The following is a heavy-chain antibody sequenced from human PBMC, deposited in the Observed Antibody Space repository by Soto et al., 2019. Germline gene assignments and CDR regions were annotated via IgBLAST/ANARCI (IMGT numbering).Heavy chain of an antibody. V-gene: IGHV5-51*01. CDR1: GYSFTSYW. Sequence: GESLKISCNGSGYSFTSYWICWVRQMPWKGLEWMGIIYPGDSDTRYSPSFQGQVTISADKSISTAYLQWSSLKASDTAMYYCARQRWLQSYYYYGMDVWGQGTTVTVSS. CDR3: ARQRWLQSYYYYGMDV. CDR2: IYPGDSDT. D-gene: IGHD4-4*01. J-gene: IGHJ6*02.